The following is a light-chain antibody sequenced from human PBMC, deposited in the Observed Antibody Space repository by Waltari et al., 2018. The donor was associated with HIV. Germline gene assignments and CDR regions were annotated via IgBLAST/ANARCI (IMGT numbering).Light chain of an antibody. CDR2: ANE. V-gene: IGLV1-40*01. CDR3: QSYDSSFSGAV. J-gene: IGLJ2*01. CDR1: SPNLGAGFD. Sequence: QSVLTQPPSVSGAPGQRVTVSCTGSSPNLGAGFDVHWYQQIPGTAPKLLIYANENRPAGVPDRFSGSKSGATASLAITGLQPEDEADYYCQSYDSSFSGAVFGGGTKLTVL.